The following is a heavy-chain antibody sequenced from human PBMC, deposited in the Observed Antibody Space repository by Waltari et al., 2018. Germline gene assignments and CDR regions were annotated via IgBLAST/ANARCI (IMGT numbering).Heavy chain of an antibody. CDR1: GFTFSNAW. Sequence: EVQLVESGGGLVKPGGSLSLSCAASGFTFSNAWMRWVRQAPGKGLEWVGRIKSKTDGGTTDYAAPVKGRFTISRDDSKNTLYLQMNSLKTEDTAVYYCTTDWGGYYDFWSGYFFDYWGQGTLVTVSS. J-gene: IGHJ4*02. CDR2: IKSKTDGGTT. V-gene: IGHV3-15*01. D-gene: IGHD3-3*01. CDR3: TTDWGGYYDFWSGYFFDY.